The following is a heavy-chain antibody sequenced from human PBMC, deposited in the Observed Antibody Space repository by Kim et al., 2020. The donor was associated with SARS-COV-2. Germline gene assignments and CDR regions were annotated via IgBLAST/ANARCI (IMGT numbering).Heavy chain of an antibody. V-gene: IGHV3-23*01. CDR2: ISGSGGST. CDR1: GFTFSSYA. J-gene: IGHJ4*02. D-gene: IGHD3-22*01. CDR3: AKTGGLKRITMIVVVITYFDY. Sequence: GGSLRLSCAASGFTFSSYAMSWVRQAPGKGLEWVSAISGSGGSTYYADSVKGRFTISRDNSKNTLYLQMNSLRAEDTAVYYCAKTGGLKRITMIVVVITYFDYWGQGTLVTVSS.